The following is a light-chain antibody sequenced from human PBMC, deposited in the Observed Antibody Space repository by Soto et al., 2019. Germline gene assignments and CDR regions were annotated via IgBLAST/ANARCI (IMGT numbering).Light chain of an antibody. CDR2: GAS. CDR3: QQYESAPPPYT. V-gene: IGKV3-20*01. J-gene: IGKJ2*01. Sequence: EIVLTQSPGTLSLSPGERATLSCRASQSLTSSYLHWYQQKPGQAPRLVTYGASSRATGSPDRFSGSGTGTDFTVTISRMKAEDFAVYYCQQYESAPPPYTFGQGTKVEIK. CDR1: QSLTSSY.